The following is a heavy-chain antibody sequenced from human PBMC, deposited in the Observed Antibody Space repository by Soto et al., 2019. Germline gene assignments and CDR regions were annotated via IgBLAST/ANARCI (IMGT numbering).Heavy chain of an antibody. J-gene: IGHJ4*02. V-gene: IGHV4-39*01. CDR1: GGSISSSSYY. CDR2: IYYSGST. CDR3: ARLRGRKVYSWTGFDY. D-gene: IGHD1-1*01. Sequence: SETLSLTCTVSGGSISSSSYYWGWIRQPPGKGLEWIGSIYYSGSTYYNPSLKSRVTISVDTSKNQFSLKLSSVTAADTAVYYCARLRGRKVYSWTGFDYWGQGTLVTVSS.